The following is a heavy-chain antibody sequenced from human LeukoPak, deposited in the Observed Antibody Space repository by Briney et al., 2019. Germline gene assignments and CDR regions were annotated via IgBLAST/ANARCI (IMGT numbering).Heavy chain of an antibody. CDR1: GFTVSSNY. CDR3: ARDSPYYDILTGSNFDL. V-gene: IGHV3-53*01. D-gene: IGHD3-9*01. J-gene: IGHJ2*01. CDR2: IYSGGST. Sequence: VESLRLSCAASGFTVSSNYMSWVRQAPGKGLEWVSVIYSGGSTYYADSVKGRFTISRDNSKNTLYLQMNSLRAEDTAVYYCARDSPYYDILTGSNFDLWGRGTLVTVSS.